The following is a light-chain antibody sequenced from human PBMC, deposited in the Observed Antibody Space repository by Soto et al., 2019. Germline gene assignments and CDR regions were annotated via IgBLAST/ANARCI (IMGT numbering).Light chain of an antibody. Sequence: DIQMTQSPSSLSASVGDEVTITCRASQTIMTYLNWYQLKPGKPPRLLIYAASGLQSGVPSRFSSSGSGTDFTLTISSLQPEDFATYSCQQSYNSPQTFGRGTQVQIK. V-gene: IGKV1-39*01. CDR3: QQSYNSPQT. CDR1: QTIMTY. CDR2: AAS. J-gene: IGKJ1*01.